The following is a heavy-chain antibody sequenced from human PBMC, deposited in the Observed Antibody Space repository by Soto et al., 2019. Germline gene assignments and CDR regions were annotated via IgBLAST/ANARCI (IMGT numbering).Heavy chain of an antibody. CDR3: ARDRRDYDILTGPDYYYYMDV. D-gene: IGHD3-9*01. J-gene: IGHJ6*03. CDR1: GFTVSSNY. Sequence: GGSLRLSCAASGFTVSSNYMSWVRQAPGKGLEWVSVIYSGGSTYYADSVKGRFTISRDNSKNTLYLQMNSLRAEDTAVYYCARDRRDYDILTGPDYYYYMDVWDKGTTVTVSS. V-gene: IGHV3-66*01. CDR2: IYSGGST.